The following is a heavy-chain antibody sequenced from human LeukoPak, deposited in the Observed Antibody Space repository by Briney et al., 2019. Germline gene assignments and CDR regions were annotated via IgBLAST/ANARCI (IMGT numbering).Heavy chain of an antibody. V-gene: IGHV3-7*01. CDR1: GFTFSSYW. J-gene: IGHJ4*02. CDR3: AREGEDFFFDY. Sequence: GRSLRLSCAASGFTFSSYWMSWVRQAPGKGLEWVANIKQDGSEKYYVDSVKGRFTISRDNAKNSLYLQMNSLRAEDTAVYYCAREGEDFFFDYWGQGTLVTVSS. D-gene: IGHD3-3*01. CDR2: IKQDGSEK.